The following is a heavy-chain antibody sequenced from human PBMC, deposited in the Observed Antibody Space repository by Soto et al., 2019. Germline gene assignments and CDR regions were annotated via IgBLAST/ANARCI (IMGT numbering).Heavy chain of an antibody. V-gene: IGHV4-59*08. D-gene: IGHD1-1*01. J-gene: IGHJ6*02. CDR3: VRQGIGNLHGLVDV. Sequence: QVQLQQSGPGLVKPSETLSLTCSVSSGPSSSHNWGWIRQPPGRGLEWIGYVYSTGGTSYNPSLKSRVPTSADTSTNHISLTLTSVTAADTAVYYCVRQGIGNLHGLVDVWGQGTTVRVSS. CDR1: SGPSSSHN. CDR2: VYSTGGT.